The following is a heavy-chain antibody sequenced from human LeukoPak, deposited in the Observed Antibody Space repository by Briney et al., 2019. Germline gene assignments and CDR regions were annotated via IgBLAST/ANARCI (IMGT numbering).Heavy chain of an antibody. J-gene: IGHJ5*02. Sequence: PSETLSLTCTVSGGSISSYYWSWIRQPPGKGLEWIGYIYYSGSTNYNPSLKSRVTISVDTSKNQFSLKLSSVTAADTAVYYCARGRPLIFGVVPGSSWFDLWGQGTLVTVSS. CDR2: IYYSGST. CDR1: GGSISSYY. V-gene: IGHV4-59*01. D-gene: IGHD3-3*01. CDR3: ARGRPLIFGVVPGSSWFDL.